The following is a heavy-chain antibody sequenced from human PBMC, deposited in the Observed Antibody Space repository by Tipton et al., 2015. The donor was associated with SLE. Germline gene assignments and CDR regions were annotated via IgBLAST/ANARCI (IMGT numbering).Heavy chain of an antibody. J-gene: IGHJ4*02. CDR2: IYHSGST. CDR3: ARGGDIAVAGTIDY. CDR1: GGSISSSNW. Sequence: TLSLTCAVSGGSISSSNWWSWVRQPPGKGLEWIGEIYHSGSTNYNPSLKSRVTISVDTSKNQFSLKLSSVTAADTAVYYCARGGDIAVAGTIDYWGQGTLVTVSS. D-gene: IGHD6-19*01. V-gene: IGHV4-4*02.